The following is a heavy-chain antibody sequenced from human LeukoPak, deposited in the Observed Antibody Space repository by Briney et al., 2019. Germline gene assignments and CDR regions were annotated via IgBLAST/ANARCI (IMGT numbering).Heavy chain of an antibody. V-gene: IGHV3-48*03. CDR3: ARKYCSSTSCLFDY. Sequence: GGSLRLSCAASGFTFSSHEMNWVRQAPGKGLEWVSYISSSGTLIYNADSVKGRFTISRDNARNSLYLQMNSLRAEDTAVYYCARKYCSSTSCLFDYWGQGTLVTVSS. CDR1: GFTFSSHE. D-gene: IGHD2-2*01. CDR2: ISSSGTLI. J-gene: IGHJ4*02.